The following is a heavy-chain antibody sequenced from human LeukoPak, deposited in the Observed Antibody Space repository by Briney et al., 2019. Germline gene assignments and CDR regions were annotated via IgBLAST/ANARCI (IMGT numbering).Heavy chain of an antibody. J-gene: IGHJ4*02. V-gene: IGHV3-30-3*01. CDR2: ISYDGSNT. Sequence: SHSRDASTLTSSSYAINSVRQAPGTGLQWVEVISYDGSNTYYATSLKGTFTISRHNSKNTLYLQMNSLRATDTAVYYCARAGDMTTVTRGGSDYWGQGTLVSASP. CDR1: TLTSSSYA. D-gene: IGHD4-17*01. CDR3: ARAGDMTTVTRGGSDY.